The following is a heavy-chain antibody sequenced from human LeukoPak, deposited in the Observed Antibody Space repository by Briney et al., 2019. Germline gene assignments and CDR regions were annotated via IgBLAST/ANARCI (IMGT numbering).Heavy chain of an antibody. D-gene: IGHD5-18*01. CDR3: ARDAPLPAVVSYYGMDV. V-gene: IGHV3-30-3*01. J-gene: IGHJ6*02. Sequence: GGSLRLSCAASGFTFSSYAMHLVRQAPGKGLEWVAVISYDGSNKYYADSVKGRFTISRDNSKNTLYLQMNSLRAEDTAVYYCARDAPLPAVVSYYGMDVWGQGTTVTVSS. CDR2: ISYDGSNK. CDR1: GFTFSSYA.